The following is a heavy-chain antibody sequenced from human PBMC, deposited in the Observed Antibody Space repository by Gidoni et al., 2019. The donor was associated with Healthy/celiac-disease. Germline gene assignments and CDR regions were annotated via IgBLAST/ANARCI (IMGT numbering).Heavy chain of an antibody. D-gene: IGHD2-15*01. CDR3: ARRSRGGWYFAL. CDR1: GGSISSYY. CDR2: IYNRGST. V-gene: IGHV4-59*01. Sequence: QVQLQESGPGLVKPSETLSLTCSVSGGSISSYYWSWIPQPPGKGLEWIGYIYNRGSTSYNPSLKSRVTMSVDTSKNQFSLKLSSVTAADTAVYYCARRSRGGWYFALWGRGTLITVSS. J-gene: IGHJ2*01.